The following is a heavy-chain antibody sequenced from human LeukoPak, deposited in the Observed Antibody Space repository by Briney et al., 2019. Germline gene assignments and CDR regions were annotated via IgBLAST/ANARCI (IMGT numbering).Heavy chain of an antibody. CDR2: MNPNSGNT. Sequence: ASVKVSCKASGYTFTSYDINWVRQATGQGLEWKGWMNPNSGNTGYAQKFQGRVTMTRNTSISTAYMELSSLRSEDTAVYYCARGSGYSYYYYMDVWGKGTTVTVSS. D-gene: IGHD2-15*01. J-gene: IGHJ6*03. CDR1: GYTFTSYD. CDR3: ARGSGYSYYYYMDV. V-gene: IGHV1-8*01.